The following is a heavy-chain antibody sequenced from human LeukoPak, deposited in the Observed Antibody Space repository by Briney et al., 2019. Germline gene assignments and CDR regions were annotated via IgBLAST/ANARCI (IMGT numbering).Heavy chain of an antibody. CDR2: ISAYNGNT. D-gene: IGHD2-15*01. CDR1: GYTFTSFG. Sequence: ASVRVSCKASGYTFTSFGISWVRQAPGQGLEWMGWISAYNGNTNYTQKLQGRVTMTTDTSTSTAYMELRSLRSDDTAVYYCARFYGRGLVADGFDYWGRETLVTVSS. CDR3: ARFYGRGLVADGFDY. V-gene: IGHV1-18*01. J-gene: IGHJ4*02.